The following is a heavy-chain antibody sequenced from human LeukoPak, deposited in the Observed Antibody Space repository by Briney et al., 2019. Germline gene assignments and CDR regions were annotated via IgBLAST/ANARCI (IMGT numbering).Heavy chain of an antibody. J-gene: IGHJ5*02. CDR1: GYSISSGYY. CDR3: ARDRGRSHYIHQNWFDP. CDR2: IYHSGST. D-gene: IGHD2-15*01. V-gene: IGHV4-38-2*02. Sequence: SETLSLTCTVSGYSISSGYYWGWIRQPPGKGLEWIGSIYHSGSTYYNPSLKSRVTISVDTSRNQFSLKLSSVTAADTAVYYCARDRGRSHYIHQNWFDPWGQGTLVTVSS.